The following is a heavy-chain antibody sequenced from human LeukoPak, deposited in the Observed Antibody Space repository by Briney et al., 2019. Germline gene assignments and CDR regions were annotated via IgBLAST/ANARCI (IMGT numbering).Heavy chain of an antibody. CDR2: IYYSGST. CDR1: GGSMSSGDYY. V-gene: IGHV4-30-4*01. Sequence: SETLSLTCIVSGGSMSSGDYYWSWIRQPPGRGLEWIGYIYYSGSTYYNPSLNSRVTILIDTSKNLFSLKLTSVTAADTAVYYCAREDSRWFDPWDQGTLVTVSS. J-gene: IGHJ5*02. D-gene: IGHD3/OR15-3a*01. CDR3: AREDSRWFDP.